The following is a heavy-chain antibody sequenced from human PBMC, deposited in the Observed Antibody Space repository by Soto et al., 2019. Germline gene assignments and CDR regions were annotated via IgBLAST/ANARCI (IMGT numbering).Heavy chain of an antibody. CDR1: GYTLTELS. D-gene: IGHD3-10*01. Sequence: ASVKVSCKVSGYTLTELSMHWVRQAPGKGLEWMGGFDPEDGETIYAQKFQGRVTMTEDTSTDTAYMELSSLRSEDTAVYYCATDLMVRGVIIRLSFDYWGQGILVTVSS. J-gene: IGHJ4*02. CDR3: ATDLMVRGVIIRLSFDY. CDR2: FDPEDGET. V-gene: IGHV1-24*01.